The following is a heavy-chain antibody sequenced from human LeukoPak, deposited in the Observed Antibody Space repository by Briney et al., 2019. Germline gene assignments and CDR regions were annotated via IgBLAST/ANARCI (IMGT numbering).Heavy chain of an antibody. D-gene: IGHD3-10*01. J-gene: IGHJ5*02. V-gene: IGHV4-39*07. CDR1: GGSISSTSYY. CDR3: AREWRYYGSGPGFDP. CDR2: IYYSGST. Sequence: KASETLSLTCTVSGGSISSTSYYWGWIRQPPGKGLEWIGNIYYSGSTNYNPSLKSRVTISVDTSKNQFSLKLSSVTAADTAVYYCAREWRYYGSGPGFDPWGQGTLVTVSS.